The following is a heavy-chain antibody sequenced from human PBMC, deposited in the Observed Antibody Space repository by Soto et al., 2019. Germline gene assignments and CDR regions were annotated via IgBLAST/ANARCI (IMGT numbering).Heavy chain of an antibody. J-gene: IGHJ4*02. Sequence: GASVKVSCKASGYTFNSYAISWVRQAPGQGLEWMGWISAYNGNTNYAQKFQGRVTMTTDTSTSTAYIELRSLRSDDTAVYYCARDGYYDSSGSCGFVFDFWGQGTLVTVSS. CDR1: GYTFNSYA. CDR2: ISAYNGNT. V-gene: IGHV1-18*01. D-gene: IGHD3-22*01. CDR3: ARDGYYDSSGSCGFVFDF.